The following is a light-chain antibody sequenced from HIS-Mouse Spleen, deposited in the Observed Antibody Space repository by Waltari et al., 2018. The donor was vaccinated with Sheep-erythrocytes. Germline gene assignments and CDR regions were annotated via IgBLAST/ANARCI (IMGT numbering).Light chain of an antibody. CDR2: DVS. V-gene: IGLV2-11*01. Sequence: QSALTQPRSVSGSPGQSVTISCTATSSDVGGDNYVSWYQQHPGKAPKLMIYDVSKRPSGVPDRFSGSKSGNTASLTISGLQAEDEADYYCCSYAGSYNHVFATGTKVTVL. CDR3: CSYAGSYNHV. J-gene: IGLJ1*01. CDR1: SSDVGGDNY.